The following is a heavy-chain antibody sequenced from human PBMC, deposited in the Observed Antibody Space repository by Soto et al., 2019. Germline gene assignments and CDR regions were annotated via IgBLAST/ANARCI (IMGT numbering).Heavy chain of an antibody. CDR3: ARAYGTIYGPKFDY. Sequence: FAISGDSVSSNSAAWNCIRPSPSRGLEWLGRKYYRSKWYNDYAVSVKSRITINLDTSKNQSSLQLNFVTPEDTAVDYCARAYGTIYGPKFDYWGQGTLVTVSS. J-gene: IGHJ4*02. V-gene: IGHV6-1*01. D-gene: IGHD3-3*01. CDR1: GDSVSSNSAA. CDR2: KYYRSKWYN.